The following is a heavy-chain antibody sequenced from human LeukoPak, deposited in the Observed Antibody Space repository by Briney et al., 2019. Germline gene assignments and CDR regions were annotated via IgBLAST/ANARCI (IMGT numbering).Heavy chain of an antibody. CDR1: GGAITNYY. CDR3: ARDSPRYDAFDI. D-gene: IGHD1-1*01. CDR2: IYYSGST. J-gene: IGHJ3*02. V-gene: IGHV4-59*01. Sequence: SETLSLTCGVSGGAITNYYWNWIRQAPGKGLEWLGYIYYSGSTNYNPSLKSRVTISVDTSKNQFSLNLSSVTAADTAVYYCARDSPRYDAFDIWGQGTMVTVSS.